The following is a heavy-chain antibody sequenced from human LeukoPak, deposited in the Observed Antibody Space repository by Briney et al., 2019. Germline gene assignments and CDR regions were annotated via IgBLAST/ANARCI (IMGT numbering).Heavy chain of an antibody. D-gene: IGHD2-15*01. CDR2: IYHSGSI. J-gene: IGHJ4*02. Sequence: SETLSLTCTVSGYSINSGYYWGWIRQPPGKGLEWIGSIYHSGSIYYNPSLKSRVTISVDTSKNQFSLKLSSVTAADTAVYYARGVARSSKFHFSYYFDYWGQGTLVTVSS. CDR3: RGVARSSKFHFSYYFDY. CDR1: GYSINSGYY. V-gene: IGHV4-38-2*02.